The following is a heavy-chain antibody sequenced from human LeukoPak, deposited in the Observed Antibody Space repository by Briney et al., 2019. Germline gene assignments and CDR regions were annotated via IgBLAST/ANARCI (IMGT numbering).Heavy chain of an antibody. CDR2: TYYRSKWYN. J-gene: IGHJ4*02. D-gene: IGHD5-24*01. Sequence: SQTLSLTFAISGDSVSSNSVTWNWIRQSPSRGLEWLGRTYYRSKWYNDYAVSVKSRITINPDTSKNQFSLQLNSVTPEDTAVYYCARRNGDGYNFDYWGQGTLVTVSS. CDR1: GDSVSSNSVT. V-gene: IGHV6-1*01. CDR3: ARRNGDGYNFDY.